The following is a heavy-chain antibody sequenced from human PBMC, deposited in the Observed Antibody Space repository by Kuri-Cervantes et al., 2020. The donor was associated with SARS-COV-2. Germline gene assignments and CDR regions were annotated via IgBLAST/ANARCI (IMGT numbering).Heavy chain of an antibody. Sequence: ASVKVSCKASGYTFTSYDINWVRQATGQGLEWMGWMNPNSGNTGYAQKFQGRVTMTRNTSISTDYMELSSLRSEDTAVYYCARALPEGRFGELIDYFDFWGQGTLVTVSS. CDR3: ARALPEGRFGELIDYFDF. J-gene: IGHJ4*02. CDR1: GYTFTSYD. D-gene: IGHD3-10*01. V-gene: IGHV1-8*02. CDR2: MNPNSGNT.